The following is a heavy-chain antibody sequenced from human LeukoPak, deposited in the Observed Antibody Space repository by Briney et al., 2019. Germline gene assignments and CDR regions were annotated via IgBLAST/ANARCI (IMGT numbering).Heavy chain of an antibody. CDR1: GGSISSSSYY. V-gene: IGHV4-39*07. D-gene: IGHD3-10*01. Sequence: SETLSLTCTVSGGSISSSSYYWGWIRQPPGKGLEWIGSIYYSGSTYYNPSLKSRVTISVDTSKNQFSLKLSSVTAADTAVYYCAREGSSGSYNDYWGQGTLVTVSS. J-gene: IGHJ4*02. CDR3: AREGSSGSYNDY. CDR2: IYYSGST.